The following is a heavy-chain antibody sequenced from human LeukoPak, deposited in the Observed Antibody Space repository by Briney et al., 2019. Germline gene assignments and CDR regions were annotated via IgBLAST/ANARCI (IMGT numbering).Heavy chain of an antibody. CDR1: GYSISSGYY. CDR3: ARHRPVTYQLLYYFDY. D-gene: IGHD2-2*01. V-gene: IGHV4-38-2*01. J-gene: IGHJ4*02. Sequence: PETLSLTCAVSGYSISSGYYWGWIRQPPGKGLEWIGSIYHSGSTYYNPSLKSRVTISVDTSKNQFSLKLSSVTAADTAVYYCARHRPVTYQLLYYFDYWGQGTLVTVSS. CDR2: IYHSGST.